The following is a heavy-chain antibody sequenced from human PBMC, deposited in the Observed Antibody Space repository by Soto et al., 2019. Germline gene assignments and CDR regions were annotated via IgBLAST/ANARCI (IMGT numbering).Heavy chain of an antibody. D-gene: IGHD3-10*01. CDR1: GFSLSTSEVG. CDR2: IYWDDDK. Sequence: QITLKESGPPLVKPTQTLTLTCTFSGFSLSTSEVGVAWIRQPPGKALEWLGIIYWDDDKRYSPSLKSRLTITKDTSKNQVVLRMTDMDPVDTATYYCAHSRFGTQSYWYYDMDVGGKGTTVTVSS. J-gene: IGHJ6*03. CDR3: AHSRFGTQSYWYYDMDV. V-gene: IGHV2-5*02.